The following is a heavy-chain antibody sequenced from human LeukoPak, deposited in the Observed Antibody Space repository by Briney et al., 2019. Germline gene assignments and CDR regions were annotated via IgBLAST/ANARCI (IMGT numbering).Heavy chain of an antibody. Sequence: GGSLRLSCAASGFTFSTYAMSWVRQAPGKGLEWVSALSGSGFDPYSADSVKGRFTISRDNSKNTLYLQMNSLRAEDTAVYYCARDFSYYYDSSGSYFDYWGQGTLVTVSS. CDR3: ARDFSYYYDSSGSYFDY. D-gene: IGHD3-22*01. CDR2: LSGSGFDP. J-gene: IGHJ4*02. V-gene: IGHV3-23*01. CDR1: GFTFSTYA.